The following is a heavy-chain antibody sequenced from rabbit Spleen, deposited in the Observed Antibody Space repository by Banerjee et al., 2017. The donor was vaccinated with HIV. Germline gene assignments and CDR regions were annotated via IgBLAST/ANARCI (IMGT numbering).Heavy chain of an antibody. V-gene: IGHV1S45*01. CDR2: IYAGSSGST. D-gene: IGHD1-1*01. CDR1: GFSFSSSYW. J-gene: IGHJ3*01. Sequence: QEQLEESGGDLVKPEGSLTLTCTASGFSFSSSYWICWVRQAPGKGLEWIGCIYAGSSGSTDYASWAKGRFTVSKTSSTTVTLQMTRLTAADTATYFCARDTSTSFSTYGMDLWGQGTLVTVS. CDR3: ARDTSTSFSTYGMDL.